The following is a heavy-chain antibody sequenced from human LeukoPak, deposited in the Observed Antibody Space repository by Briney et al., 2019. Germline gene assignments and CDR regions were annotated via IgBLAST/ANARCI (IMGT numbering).Heavy chain of an antibody. D-gene: IGHD2-2*01. CDR2: INPNSGGT. J-gene: IGHJ3*02. CDR1: GYTFTGYY. CDR3: ARNPLQYCSSTSCSSGSDAFDI. V-gene: IGHV1-2*02. Sequence: GASVKVSCKASGYTFTGYYMHWVRQAPGQGLEWMGWINPNSGGTNYAQKFQGRVTMTRDTSISTAYMELSRLRSDDTAAYYCARNPLQYCSSTSCSSGSDAFDIWGQGTMVTVSS.